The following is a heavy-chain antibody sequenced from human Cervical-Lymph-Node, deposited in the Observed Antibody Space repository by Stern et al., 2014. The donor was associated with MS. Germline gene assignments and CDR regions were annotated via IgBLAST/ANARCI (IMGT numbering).Heavy chain of an antibody. Sequence: EVQLVQSGGGLVKPGGSLRLSCAASGFTFSNYIMSWVRQAPGKGLEWVSSITSTSTYTYYADSVRGRFTISRDNAKKSLYLQMNSLRAEDTAVYYCGGNYWGQGTLVTVSS. J-gene: IGHJ4*02. CDR1: GFTFSNYI. V-gene: IGHV3-21*01. CDR2: ITSTSTYT. CDR3: GGNY.